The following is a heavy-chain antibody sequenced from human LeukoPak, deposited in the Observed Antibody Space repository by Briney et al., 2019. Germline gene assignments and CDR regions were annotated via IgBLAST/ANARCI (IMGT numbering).Heavy chain of an antibody. Sequence: GGSLRLSCAASGFTFSSYAMSWVRQAPGKGLEWVSAISGSGGSTYYADSVKGRFTISRDNSKNTLYLQMNSLRAEDTAVYYRAKDGRRFLEWTPLDYWGQGTLVTVSS. D-gene: IGHD3-3*01. CDR1: GFTFSSYA. CDR3: AKDGRRFLEWTPLDY. J-gene: IGHJ4*02. V-gene: IGHV3-23*01. CDR2: ISGSGGST.